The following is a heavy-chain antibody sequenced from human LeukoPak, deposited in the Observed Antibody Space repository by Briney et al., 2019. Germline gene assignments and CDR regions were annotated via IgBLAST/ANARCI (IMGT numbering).Heavy chain of an antibody. V-gene: IGHV3-74*01. CDR2: INSAGSST. CDR3: ARGRIAVAG. CDR1: XYW. D-gene: IGHD6-19*01. J-gene: IGHJ4*02. Sequence: XYWXHWVRQAPGKGLVWVSRINSAGSSTSYVDSVKGRFTISRDNAKNTLYLQMNSLRAEDTAVYYCARGRIAVAGGGQGTLVTVSS.